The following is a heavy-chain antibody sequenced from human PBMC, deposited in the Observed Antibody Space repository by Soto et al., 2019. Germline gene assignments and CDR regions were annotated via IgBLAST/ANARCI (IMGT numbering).Heavy chain of an antibody. V-gene: IGHV3-15*07. Sequence: GGSLRLSCAASGFTFSNAWINWVRQAPGKGLEWVGRIKSKTDGGTPDYAAPVKGRFAISRDDSKNMVYLQMNSLKTEDTGMYYCTTDSYSSIIVVRFDYWGHGTLVTVSS. CDR2: IKSKTDGGTP. D-gene: IGHD3-22*01. J-gene: IGHJ4*01. CDR3: TTDSYSSIIVVRFDY. CDR1: GFTFSNAW.